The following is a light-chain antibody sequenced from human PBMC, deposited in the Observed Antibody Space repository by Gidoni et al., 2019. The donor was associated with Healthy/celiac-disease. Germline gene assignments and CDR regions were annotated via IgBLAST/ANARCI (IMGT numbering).Light chain of an antibody. CDR3: QQSYSTPPG. J-gene: IGKJ3*01. CDR1: QSISSY. V-gene: IGKV1-39*01. CDR2: AAS. Sequence: DIQLTQSPSSLSASVGDRVTITCRASQSISSYLNWYQQKPGKAPKRLIYAASSLQSGVPSRFSGSGSGTDFTLTISSLQPEDFATYYCQQSYSTPPGFGPGTKVDNK.